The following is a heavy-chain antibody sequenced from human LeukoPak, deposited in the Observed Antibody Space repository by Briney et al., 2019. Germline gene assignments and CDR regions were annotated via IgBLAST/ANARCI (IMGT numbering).Heavy chain of an antibody. Sequence: SQTLSLTCAISGDXVSSNSVAWNWIRQSPSRGLEWLGRTYYTSKWYYDYAVSVKSRITINPDTSKNQFSLQLNSVTPEDTAVYYCARGASRAFDIWGHGTMVTVSS. V-gene: IGHV6-1*01. CDR2: TYYTSKWYY. CDR3: ARGASRAFDI. CDR1: GDXVSSNSVA. J-gene: IGHJ3*02. D-gene: IGHD5-12*01.